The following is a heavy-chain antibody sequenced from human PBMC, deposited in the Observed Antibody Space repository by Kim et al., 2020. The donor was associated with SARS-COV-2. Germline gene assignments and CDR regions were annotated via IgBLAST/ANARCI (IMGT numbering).Heavy chain of an antibody. CDR3: ARELVVVPAAISFYYYGMDV. D-gene: IGHD2-2*02. V-gene: IGHV3-33*01. CDR2: IWYDGSNK. Sequence: GGSLRLSCAASGFTFSSYGMHWVRQAPGKGLEWVAVIWYDGSNKYYADSVKGRFTISRDNSKNTLYLQMNSLRAEDTAVYYCARELVVVPAAISFYYYGMDVWGQGTTVTVSS. CDR1: GFTFSSYG. J-gene: IGHJ6*02.